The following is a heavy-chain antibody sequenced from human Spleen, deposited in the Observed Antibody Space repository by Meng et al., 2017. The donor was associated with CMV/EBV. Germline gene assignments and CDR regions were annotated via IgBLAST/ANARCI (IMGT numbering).Heavy chain of an antibody. Sequence: CSSYSMNWVRKAPGKGLEWVSSISSSSSYIYYADSVKGRFTISRDNAKNSLYLQMNSLRAEDTAVYYCARDGPYYYDSSGYSQFDYWGQGILVTVSS. CDR1: CSSYS. V-gene: IGHV3-21*01. CDR2: ISSSSSYI. D-gene: IGHD3-22*01. CDR3: ARDGPYYYDSSGYSQFDY. J-gene: IGHJ4*02.